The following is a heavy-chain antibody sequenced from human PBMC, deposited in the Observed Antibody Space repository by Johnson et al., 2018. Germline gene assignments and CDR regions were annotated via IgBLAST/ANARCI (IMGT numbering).Heavy chain of an antibody. CDR1: GFSLYTYG. D-gene: IGHD3-22*01. CDR3: AKKALVGAAPDQYYDL. Sequence: QVQLVQSGGGVVQPGMSLRLSCTVSGFSLYTYGMNWVRQAPGKGLEWLTIISRDGKRRYYTDSVKGRFTNSRDTSKNMVYLEMNSLRTEDTGIYFCAKKALVGAAPDQYYDLGGQGTQVTVSS. V-gene: IGHV3-30*18. CDR2: ISRDGKRR. J-gene: IGHJ4*02.